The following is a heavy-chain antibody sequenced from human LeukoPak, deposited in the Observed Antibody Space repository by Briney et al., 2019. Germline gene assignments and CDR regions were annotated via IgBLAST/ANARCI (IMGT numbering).Heavy chain of an antibody. Sequence: ASVKVSCKASGYTLTSYGINWMRQAPGQGLEWMGWISTQTGNTNYAQKVQGRLTLTTDRSTNTAYMELRSLRSGDTAVYYCARGAYGDKWGQGTMVTVSS. D-gene: IGHD4-17*01. CDR3: ARGAYGDK. J-gene: IGHJ4*02. CDR1: GYTLTSYG. CDR2: ISTQTGNT. V-gene: IGHV1-18*01.